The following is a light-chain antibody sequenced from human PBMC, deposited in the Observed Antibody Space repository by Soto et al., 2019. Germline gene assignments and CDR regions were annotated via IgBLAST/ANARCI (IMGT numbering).Light chain of an antibody. CDR3: SSYTSSSTYV. Sequence: QSVLTQPASVSGSPGQSITISCTGTSSDVGGYNYVSWSQQHPGKAPQLMIYEVSNRPSGVSNRFSGSKSGNTASLTTSGLQAEDEADYYCSSYTSSSTYVFATGTKLTVL. CDR2: EVS. V-gene: IGLV2-14*01. CDR1: SSDVGGYNY. J-gene: IGLJ1*01.